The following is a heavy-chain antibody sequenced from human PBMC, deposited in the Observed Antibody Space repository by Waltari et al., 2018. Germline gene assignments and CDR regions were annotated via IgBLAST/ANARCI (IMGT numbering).Heavy chain of an antibody. CDR3: ARATSELRFLEWLSYYYYGMDV. D-gene: IGHD3-3*01. CDR1: GGTFSSYA. CDR2: IIPIFGTA. V-gene: IGHV1-69*01. J-gene: IGHJ6*02. Sequence: QVQLVQSGAEVKKPGSSVKVSCKASGGTFSSYAISWVRQAPGQGLAWRGGIIPIFGTANYAQKFQGRVTITADESTSTAYMELSSLRSEDTAVYYCARATSELRFLEWLSYYYYGMDVWGQGTTVTVSS.